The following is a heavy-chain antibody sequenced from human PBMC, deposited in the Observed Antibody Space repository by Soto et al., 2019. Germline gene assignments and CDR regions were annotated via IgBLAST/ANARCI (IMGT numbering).Heavy chain of an antibody. CDR3: AKEAGPEDAFDI. CDR1: GFTFSSYG. Sequence: ESGGGVVQPGRSLRLSCAASGFTFSSYGMHWVRQAPGKGLEWVAVISYDGSNKYYADSVKGRFTISRDNSKNTLYLQMNSLRAEDTAVYYCAKEAGPEDAFDIWGQGTMVTVSS. J-gene: IGHJ3*02. CDR2: ISYDGSNK. D-gene: IGHD3-10*01. V-gene: IGHV3-30*18.